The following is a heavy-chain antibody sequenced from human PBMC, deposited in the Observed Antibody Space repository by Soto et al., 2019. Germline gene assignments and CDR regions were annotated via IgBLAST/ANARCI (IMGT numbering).Heavy chain of an antibody. D-gene: IGHD6-6*01. Sequence: SETLSLTCTVSGGSIGSYYWSWIRQPPGKGLEWIGYIYYSGSTNYNPSLKSRVTISVDTSKNQFSLQLSSVTAADTAVYYCARDPSIAARMSWFDPWGQGTLVTVSS. CDR1: GGSIGSYY. V-gene: IGHV4-59*01. J-gene: IGHJ5*02. CDR3: ARDPSIAARMSWFDP. CDR2: IYYSGST.